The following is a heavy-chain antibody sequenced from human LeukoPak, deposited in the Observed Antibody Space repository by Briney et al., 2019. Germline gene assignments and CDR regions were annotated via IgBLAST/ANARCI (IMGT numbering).Heavy chain of an antibody. CDR3: ARERRGSYYKN. CDR2: ISWNSGSI. D-gene: IGHD1-26*01. V-gene: IGHV3-9*01. J-gene: IGHJ4*02. CDR1: GFTFDDYA. Sequence: HSGGSLRLSCAASGFTFDDYAMHWVRQAPGKGLEWVSGISWNSGSIGYADSVKGRFTISRDNAKNTLYLQMNSLRAEDTAVYYCARERRGSYYKNWGQGTLVTVSS.